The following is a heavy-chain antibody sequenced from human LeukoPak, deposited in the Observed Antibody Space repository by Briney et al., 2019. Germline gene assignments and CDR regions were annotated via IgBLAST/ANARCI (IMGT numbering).Heavy chain of an antibody. Sequence: GGSLRLSCAASGFTCSSYWMSWVRQAPGKGLEWVANIKQDGSEKYYVDSVKGRFTISRDNAKNSLYLQMNSLRAEDTAVYYCARIRRGWSQNWDYWGQGTQVTVSS. CDR3: ARIRRGWSQNWDY. CDR1: GFTCSSYW. V-gene: IGHV3-7*01. CDR2: IKQDGSEK. J-gene: IGHJ4*02. D-gene: IGHD6-19*01.